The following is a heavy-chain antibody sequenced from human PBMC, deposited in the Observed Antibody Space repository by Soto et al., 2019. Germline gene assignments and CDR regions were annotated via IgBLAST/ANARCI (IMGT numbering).Heavy chain of an antibody. CDR2: IYWDDDK. V-gene: IGHV2-5*02. D-gene: IGHD1-7*01. CDR1: GFSLSTSGVG. CDR3: AHREANWNFHDDYYYGMDV. Sequence: QITLKESGPTLVKPTQTLTLTCTFSGFSLSTSGVGVGWIRQPPGKALEWLALIYWDDDKRYSPSLKSRLTITKDTXXNXVXXTMTNIDPVDTATYYCAHREANWNFHDDYYYGMDVWGQGTTVTVSS. J-gene: IGHJ6*02.